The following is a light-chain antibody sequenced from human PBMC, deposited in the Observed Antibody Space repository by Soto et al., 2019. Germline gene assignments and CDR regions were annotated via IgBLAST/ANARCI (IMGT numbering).Light chain of an antibody. CDR1: RGVSSGY. V-gene: IGKV3-20*01. J-gene: IGKJ1*01. CDR2: AAS. CDR3: QHDDFSSWT. Sequence: ELVLTQSPGTLSLSPGERATLSCRASRGVSSGYLAWYQQKPGQAPRPLIYAASNRATGIPGRFSGSGFGTDFTLTISRLEPEAFAVYYCQHDDFSSWTFGQGTKVE.